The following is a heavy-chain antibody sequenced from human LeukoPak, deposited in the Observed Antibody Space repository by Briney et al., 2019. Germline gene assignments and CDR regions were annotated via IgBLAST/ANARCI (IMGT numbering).Heavy chain of an antibody. V-gene: IGHV4-34*01. D-gene: IGHD3-3*01. CDR1: GGSFSGYY. CDR2: INHSGST. Sequence: PSETLSLTYAVYGGSFSGYYWSWIRQPPGKGLEWIGEINHSGSTNYNPSLKSRVTISVDTSKNQFSLKLSSVTAADTAVYYCARGNGPYFWSGYYTSRWFDPWGQGTLVTVSS. J-gene: IGHJ5*02. CDR3: ARGNGPYFWSGYYTSRWFDP.